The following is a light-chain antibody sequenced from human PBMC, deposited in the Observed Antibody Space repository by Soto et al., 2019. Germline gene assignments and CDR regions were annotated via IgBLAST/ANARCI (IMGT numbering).Light chain of an antibody. CDR1: QSVTSNY. Sequence: EIVLTQSPGTLSLSPGERATLSCRASQSVTSNYLAWYQQKPGQAPRLLIYGASNRATGIPDRFSGSGSGTDFTLTITRLEPEDIAVYHCQQYGRSVTFGGGTKVEIK. V-gene: IGKV3-20*01. CDR3: QQYGRSVT. CDR2: GAS. J-gene: IGKJ4*01.